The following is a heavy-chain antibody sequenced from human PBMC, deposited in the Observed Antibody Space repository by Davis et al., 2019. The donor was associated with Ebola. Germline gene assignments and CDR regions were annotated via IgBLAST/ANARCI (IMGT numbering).Heavy chain of an antibody. J-gene: IGHJ6*04. Sequence: GESLKISCAASGFTFSKYWMSWVRQPPGKGLEWVSAISGSGGSTYYADSVKGRFTISRDNSKNTLYLQMNSLRAEDTAVYYCAAPSLYGDYVYYYYGMDVWGKGTTVTVSS. D-gene: IGHD4-17*01. CDR2: ISGSGGST. CDR1: GFTFSKYW. CDR3: AAPSLYGDYVYYYYGMDV. V-gene: IGHV3-23*01.